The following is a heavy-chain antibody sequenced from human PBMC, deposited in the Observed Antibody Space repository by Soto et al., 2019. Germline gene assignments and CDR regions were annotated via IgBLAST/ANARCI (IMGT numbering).Heavy chain of an antibody. CDR2: IWYDGSNK. J-gene: IGHJ4*02. CDR3: ARASRDGYNFDY. Sequence: QVPLVESGGGVVQPGRSLRLSCAASGFTFSSYGMHWVRQAPGKGLEWVAVIWYDGSNKYYADSVKGRFTISRDNSKSTLYLQMNSLRAEGTAVYYCARASRDGYNFDYWGQGTLVTVSS. CDR1: GFTFSSYG. V-gene: IGHV3-33*01. D-gene: IGHD5-12*01.